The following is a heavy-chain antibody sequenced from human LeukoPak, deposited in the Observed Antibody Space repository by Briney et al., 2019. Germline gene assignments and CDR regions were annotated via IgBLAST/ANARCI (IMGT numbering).Heavy chain of an antibody. D-gene: IGHD3-10*01. V-gene: IGHV3-21*01. CDR1: GFTFSSYS. CDR2: ISSSSSYI. Sequence: GGSLRLSCAASGFTFSSYSMNWVRQAPGKGLEWVSSISSSSSYIYYADSVKGRFTISRDNAKNSLYLQMNSLRAEDTAVYYCVRDPGKGLSGSYYFDYWGQGTLVTVSS. J-gene: IGHJ4*02. CDR3: VRDPGKGLSGSYYFDY.